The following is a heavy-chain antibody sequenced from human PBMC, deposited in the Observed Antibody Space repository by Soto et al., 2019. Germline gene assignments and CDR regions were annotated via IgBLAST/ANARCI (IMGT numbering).Heavy chain of an antibody. Sequence: EEQLVESGGGSVEPGGSLRLSCATSGFIFSNAWMNWVRQAPGKGLEWVGRIKSRFDGGTTDYAAPVKGRFTISRDDSKKTVYLQMNSLNTEDTAVYFCSTGGYYFDYWGQGTLVTVSS. CDR3: STGGYYFDY. CDR1: GFIFSNAW. J-gene: IGHJ4*02. V-gene: IGHV3-15*07. CDR2: IKSRFDGGTT.